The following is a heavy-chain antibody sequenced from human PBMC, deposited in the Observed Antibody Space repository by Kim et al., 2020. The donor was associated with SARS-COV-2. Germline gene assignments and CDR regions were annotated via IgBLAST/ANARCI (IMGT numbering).Heavy chain of an antibody. Sequence: GGSLRLSCAASGFTFSSYGMHWVRQAPGKGLEWVAVISYDGSNKYYADSVKGRFTISRDNSKNTLYLQMNSLRAEDTAVYYCAKTTVTTKTYYYGMDVWG. V-gene: IGHV3-30*18. CDR1: GFTFSSYG. CDR2: ISYDGSNK. CDR3: AKTTVTTKTYYYGMDV. J-gene: IGHJ6*01. D-gene: IGHD4-17*01.